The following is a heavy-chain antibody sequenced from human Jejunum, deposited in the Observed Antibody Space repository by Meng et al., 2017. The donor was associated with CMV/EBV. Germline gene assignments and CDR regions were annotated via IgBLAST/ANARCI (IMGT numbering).Heavy chain of an antibody. CDR2: ISGSGSTI. V-gene: IGHV3-11*01. CDR1: GFTFSDYY. Sequence: LSCAVSGFTFSDYYMSWIRQAPGKGLEWVSYISGSGSTIYYADSVKGRFTISRDNAKNSLYLQMSSLRAEDTAVYYCARDPSSWFDPWGQGTLVTVSS. CDR3: ARDPSSWFDP. J-gene: IGHJ5*02.